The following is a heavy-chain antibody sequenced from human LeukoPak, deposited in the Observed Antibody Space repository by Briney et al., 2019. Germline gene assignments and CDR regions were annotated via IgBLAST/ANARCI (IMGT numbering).Heavy chain of an antibody. V-gene: IGHV3-23*01. D-gene: IGHD1-7*01. CDR3: AILPPGGTRYMDV. CDR2: ISGSGGST. CDR1: GFTFRSYA. Sequence: PGGSLRLSCAASGFTFRSYAMSWVRQAPGKGLEWVSAISGSGGSTYYADSVKGRFTISRDNSKNTLYLQMNSLRAEDTAVYYCAILPPGGTRYMDVWGKGTTVTVSS. J-gene: IGHJ6*03.